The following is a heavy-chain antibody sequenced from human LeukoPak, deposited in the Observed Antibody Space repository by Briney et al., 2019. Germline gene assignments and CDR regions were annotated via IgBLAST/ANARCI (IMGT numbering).Heavy chain of an antibody. CDR1: GFTFSSYS. CDR3: ARAVIYDSSGYYPDWFDP. Sequence: PGGSLRLSCAASGFTFSSYSMNWVRQAPGKGLEWVSSISSSSSYIYYADSVKGRFTISRDNAKNSLYLQMNSLRAEDTAVYYCARAVIYDSSGYYPDWFDPWGQGTLVTVSS. D-gene: IGHD3-22*01. CDR2: ISSSSSYI. V-gene: IGHV3-21*01. J-gene: IGHJ5*02.